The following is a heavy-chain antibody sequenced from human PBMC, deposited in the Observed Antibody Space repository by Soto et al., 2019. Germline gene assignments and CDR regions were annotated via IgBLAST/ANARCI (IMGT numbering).Heavy chain of an antibody. Sequence: ASVKVSCKASGYTLTSYGISWVRQAPGQGLEWMGWISAYNGNTNYAQKLQGRVTMTTDTSTSTAYMELRSLRSDDTAVYYCAREVTTVLHFDYWGQGSLVTVSS. V-gene: IGHV1-18*01. D-gene: IGHD4-17*01. J-gene: IGHJ4*02. CDR1: GYTLTSYG. CDR2: ISAYNGNT. CDR3: AREVTTVLHFDY.